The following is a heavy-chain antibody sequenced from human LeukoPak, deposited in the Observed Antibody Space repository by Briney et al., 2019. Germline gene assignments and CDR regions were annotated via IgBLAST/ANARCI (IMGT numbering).Heavy chain of an antibody. CDR1: GFTLSSYA. Sequence: GGSLRLSCAASGFTLSSYAMSWVRQAPGKGLEWVSAISGSGGSTYYADSVKGRFTISRDNSKNTLYLQMNSLRAEDTAVYYCAKTPSIAVAGTHFDYWGQGTLVTVSS. V-gene: IGHV3-23*01. J-gene: IGHJ4*02. CDR3: AKTPSIAVAGTHFDY. D-gene: IGHD6-19*01. CDR2: ISGSGGST.